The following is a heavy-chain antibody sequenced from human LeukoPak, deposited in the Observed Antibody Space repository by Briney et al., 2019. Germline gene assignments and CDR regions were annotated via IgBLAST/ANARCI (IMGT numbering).Heavy chain of an antibody. D-gene: IGHD3-3*01. CDR2: IYYSGST. J-gene: IGHJ6*03. CDR3: ARSTNLSGYYSDYYYYYYMDV. CDR1: GGSISSYY. Sequence: SETLSLTCTVSGGSISSYYWSWIRQPPGKGLEWIGYIYYSGSTNYNPSLKSRVTISVDTSKNQFSLKLSSVTAADTAVYYCARSTNLSGYYSDYYYYYYMDVWGKGTTVTVSS. V-gene: IGHV4-59*08.